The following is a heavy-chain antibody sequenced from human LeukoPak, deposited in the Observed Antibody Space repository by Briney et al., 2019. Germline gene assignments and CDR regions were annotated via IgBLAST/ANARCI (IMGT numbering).Heavy chain of an antibody. CDR3: ARGDTMVRGVMSWFDP. Sequence: SETLSLTCTVSGGSISSYYWSWIRQPPGKGLEWIGYIYYSGSTNYNPSLKSRVTISVDTSKNQFSLKLSSVTAADTAVYYCARGDTMVRGVMSWFDPWGQGTLVTVSS. D-gene: IGHD3-10*01. CDR1: GGSISSYY. V-gene: IGHV4-59*01. CDR2: IYYSGST. J-gene: IGHJ5*02.